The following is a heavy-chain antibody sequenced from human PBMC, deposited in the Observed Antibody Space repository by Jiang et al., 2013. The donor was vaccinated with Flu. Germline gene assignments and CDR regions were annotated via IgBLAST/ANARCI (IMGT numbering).Heavy chain of an antibody. CDR2: TYYRSKWYN. CDR3: ASGRWYSYMDV. J-gene: IGHJ6*04. Sequence: QTLSLTCAIPGDSISSSRATWTWIRQSPSRGLEWLGRTYYRSKWYNDYAVSVKSRITINPDTSKNQFSLQLNSVTPEDTAVYYCASGRWYSYMDVWGKGTTVTVSS. CDR1: GDSISSSRAT. D-gene: IGHD5-18*01. V-gene: IGHV6-1*01.